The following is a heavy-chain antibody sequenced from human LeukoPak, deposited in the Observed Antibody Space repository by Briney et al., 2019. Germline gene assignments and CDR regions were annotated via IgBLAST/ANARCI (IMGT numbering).Heavy chain of an antibody. CDR3: ARDFNAHYYDSSGYYGWFDP. CDR2: INPSGGST. D-gene: IGHD3-22*01. Sequence: GASVKVSCKASGYTFTSYYMHWVRQAPGQGLEWMGIINPSGGSTSYAQKFQGRVTMTRDMSTSTVYMELSSLRSEDTAVYYCARDFNAHYYDSSGYYGWFDPWGLGTLVTVSS. CDR1: GYTFTSYY. J-gene: IGHJ5*02. V-gene: IGHV1-46*01.